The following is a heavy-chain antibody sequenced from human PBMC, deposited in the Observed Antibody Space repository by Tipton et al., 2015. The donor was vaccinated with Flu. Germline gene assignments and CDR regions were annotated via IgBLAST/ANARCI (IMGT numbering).Heavy chain of an antibody. CDR2: IYHSGST. Sequence: TLSLTCTVSGYSISSGYYWGWIRQPPGKGLEWIGSIYHSGSTYYNPSLKSRVTISVDTSKNTLYLQMNSLRAEDTAVYYCARDFVVRGAYGGVEYWGQGTLVTVSS. J-gene: IGHJ4*02. CDR1: GYSISSGYY. V-gene: IGHV4-38-2*02. D-gene: IGHD3-10*01. CDR3: ARDFVVRGAYGGVEY.